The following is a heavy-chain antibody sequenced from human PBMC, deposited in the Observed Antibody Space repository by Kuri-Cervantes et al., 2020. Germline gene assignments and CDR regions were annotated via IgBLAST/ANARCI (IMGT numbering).Heavy chain of an antibody. D-gene: IGHD4/OR15-4a*01. CDR3: ARGGTMGPMSYFDY. J-gene: IGHJ4*02. Sequence: SETLSLTCTVSGYSISSGYYWGRIRQPPGKGLEWIGSIYHSGSTYYNPSLKSRVTISVDTSKNQFSLKLSSVTAADTAVYYCARGGTMGPMSYFDYWGQGTLVTVSS. CDR1: GYSISSGYY. CDR2: IYHSGST. V-gene: IGHV4-38-2*02.